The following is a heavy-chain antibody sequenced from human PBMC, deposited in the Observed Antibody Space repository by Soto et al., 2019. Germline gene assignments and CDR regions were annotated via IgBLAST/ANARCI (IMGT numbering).Heavy chain of an antibody. J-gene: IGHJ3*02. CDR1: GYTFTSYA. CDR3: TRAIVVVPPAPSDALDI. Sequence: ASVKVSCKASGYTFTSYAMHWVRQAPGQRLEWMGWINAGNGNTKYSQKFQGRITITRDTSASTVYMELSSLRSEDTAVYYCTRAIVVVPPAPSDALDIWGQGTMVTVSS. D-gene: IGHD2-2*01. CDR2: INAGNGNT. V-gene: IGHV1-3*01.